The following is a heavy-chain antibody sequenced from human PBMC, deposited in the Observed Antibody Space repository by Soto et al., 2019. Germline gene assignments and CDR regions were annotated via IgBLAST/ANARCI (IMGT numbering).Heavy chain of an antibody. J-gene: IGHJ5*02. CDR2: INHSGST. CDR3: ARGRRYSSHTVCCNWFDP. CDR1: GGSFSGYY. D-gene: IGHD5-18*01. V-gene: IGHV4-34*01. Sequence: PSETLSLTCAVYGGSFSGYYWSWIRQPPGKGLEWIGEINHSGSTNYNPSLKSRVTISVDTSKNQFSLKLSSVTAADTAVYYCARGRRYSSHTVCCNWFDPWGQGTLVTVSS.